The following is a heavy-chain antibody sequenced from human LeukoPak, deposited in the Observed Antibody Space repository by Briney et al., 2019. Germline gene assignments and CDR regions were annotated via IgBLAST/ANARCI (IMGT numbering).Heavy chain of an antibody. J-gene: IGHJ4*02. CDR1: GVSFSNYD. Sequence: PGGSLRLSCAASGVSFSNYDLHWVREAPGKGLAWVAVTWYDGSNKYYADSVKGRFTISRDNSKNTLYLQMNSLRVEDTAVYYCARGDPTVTTKQNFDYWGQGTLVTVSS. V-gene: IGHV3-33*01. CDR2: TWYDGSNK. D-gene: IGHD4-17*01. CDR3: ARGDPTVTTKQNFDY.